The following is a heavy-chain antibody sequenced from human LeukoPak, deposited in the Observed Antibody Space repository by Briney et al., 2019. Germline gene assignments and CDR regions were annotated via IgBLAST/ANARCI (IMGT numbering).Heavy chain of an antibody. J-gene: IGHJ2*01. D-gene: IGHD5-12*01. Sequence: ASVKVSCKASGGTFSSYAISWVRQAPGQGLEWMGGIIPIFGTANYAQKFQGRVTITADKSTSTAYRELSSLRSEDTAVYYCARVATGANWYFDLWGRGTLVTVSS. V-gene: IGHV1-69*06. CDR2: IIPIFGTA. CDR1: GGTFSSYA. CDR3: ARVATGANWYFDL.